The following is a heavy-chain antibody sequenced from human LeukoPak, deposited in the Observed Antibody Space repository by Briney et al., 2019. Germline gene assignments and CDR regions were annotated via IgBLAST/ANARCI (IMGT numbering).Heavy chain of an antibody. Sequence: PGGSLRLSCAASGVIFSSYAMSWARHPPGGGLECVSAISGSGGSTYYADSVKGRFAISRDNSKNTLYLQMNSLRAEDTAVYYCACRGMLYAFDIWGQGTMVTVSS. D-gene: IGHD2-8*01. CDR3: ACRGMLYAFDI. CDR1: GVIFSSYA. J-gene: IGHJ3*02. CDR2: ISGSGGST. V-gene: IGHV3-23*01.